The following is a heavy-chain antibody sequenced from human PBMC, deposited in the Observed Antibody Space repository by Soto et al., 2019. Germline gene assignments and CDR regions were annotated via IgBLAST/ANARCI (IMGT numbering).Heavy chain of an antibody. CDR2: ISGSGNRT. D-gene: IGHD1-1*01. J-gene: IGHJ4*02. Sequence: GWSLRLSCAASGFTLSSYAMSWVRQAPGKGLEWVSAISGSGNRTFHADSVKGRFTISRDNAKNELYLQMNRMRVEDTAVYYCEKERYNWNDFDYCGQGTLV. CDR1: GFTLSSYA. V-gene: IGHV3-23*01. CDR3: EKERYNWNDFDY.